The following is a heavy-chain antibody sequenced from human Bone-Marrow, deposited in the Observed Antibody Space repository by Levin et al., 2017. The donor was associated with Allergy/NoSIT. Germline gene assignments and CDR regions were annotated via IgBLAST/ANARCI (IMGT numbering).Heavy chain of an antibody. Sequence: SQTLSLTCAVYGGSFSGYYWSWIRQPPGKGLEWIGEINHSGSTNYNPSLKSRVTISVDTSKNQFSLKLSSVTAADTAVYYCARALANIWFRELSYFQHWGQGTLVTVSS. CDR2: INHSGST. D-gene: IGHD3-10*01. CDR3: ARALANIWFRELSYFQH. CDR1: GGSFSGYY. J-gene: IGHJ1*01. V-gene: IGHV4-34*01.